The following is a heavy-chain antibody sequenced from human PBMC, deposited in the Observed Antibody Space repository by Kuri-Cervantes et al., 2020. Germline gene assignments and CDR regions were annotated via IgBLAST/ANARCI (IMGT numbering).Heavy chain of an antibody. V-gene: IGHV3-23*01. CDR3: ARDTYSSGWYGDYYYYMDV. CDR1: GFTFSSYA. D-gene: IGHD6-19*01. Sequence: GESLKISCAASGFTFSSYAMSWVRQAPGKGLEWVSAISGSGGSTYYADSVKGRFTISRDNSKNTLYLQMNSLRAEDTAVYYCARDTYSSGWYGDYYYYMDVWGKGTTVTVSS. CDR2: ISGSGGST. J-gene: IGHJ6*03.